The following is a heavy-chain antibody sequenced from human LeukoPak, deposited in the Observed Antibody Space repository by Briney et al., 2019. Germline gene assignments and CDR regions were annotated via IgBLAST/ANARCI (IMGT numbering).Heavy chain of an antibody. CDR1: GFTFSSYA. V-gene: IGHV3-30*04. CDR2: ISYDGSNE. Sequence: GGSLRLSCAASGFTFSSYAMHWVRQAPGKGLEWVALISYDGSNEYCADSVKGRFTISRDNSKNTLYLQMDSLRAEDTAVYYCARGVGPTGYSSSWYEGDYWGQGTLVTVSS. CDR3: ARGVGPTGYSSSWYEGDY. D-gene: IGHD6-13*01. J-gene: IGHJ4*02.